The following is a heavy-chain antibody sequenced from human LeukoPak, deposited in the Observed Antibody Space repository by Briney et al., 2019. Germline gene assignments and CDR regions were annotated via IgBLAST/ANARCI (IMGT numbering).Heavy chain of an antibody. CDR1: GAPVNFYY. CDR3: AKESRLGGASGSHHFDY. J-gene: IGHJ4*02. CDR2: IYTRGNT. V-gene: IGHV4-4*07. D-gene: IGHD3-10*01. Sequence: SETLSLACTVSGAPVNFYYLSWIRHSAEKGLEWIGRIYTRGNTNYNPSLKSRVTLSVDTSRNQFSLMLSSVTAADTAVYYCAKESRLGGASGSHHFDYWGQGVLVTVSS.